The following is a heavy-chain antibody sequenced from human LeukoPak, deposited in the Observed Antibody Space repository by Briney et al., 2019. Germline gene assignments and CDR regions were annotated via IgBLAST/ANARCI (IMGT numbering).Heavy chain of an antibody. CDR1: GFTFSSYI. CDR2: ISSGSTYI. V-gene: IGHV3-21*01. J-gene: IGHJ4*02. D-gene: IGHD3-9*01. Sequence: GGSLRLSCAVYGFTFSSYIMNWVRQAPGKGLEWVSSISSGSTYIYYVDSVKGRFTTSRDNAKNSLYLQMNSLRAEDTAVYYCARDGFDILTGYSLTFDYWGQGTLVTVSS. CDR3: ARDGFDILTGYSLTFDY.